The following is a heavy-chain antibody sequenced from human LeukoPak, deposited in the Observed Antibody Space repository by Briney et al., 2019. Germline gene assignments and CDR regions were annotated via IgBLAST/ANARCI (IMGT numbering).Heavy chain of an antibody. CDR3: ARRAGAYSHPCDY. D-gene: IGHD4/OR15-4a*01. J-gene: IGHJ4*02. CDR2: IYSDNT. Sequence: GGTLRLSCAASGFTFSSYGMSWVRQAPGKGLEWVSFIYSDNTHYSDSVKGRFTISRDNSKNTLYLQMNSLRAEDTAVYYCARRAGAYSHPCDYWGQGTLVTVSS. CDR1: GFTFSSYG. V-gene: IGHV3-53*01.